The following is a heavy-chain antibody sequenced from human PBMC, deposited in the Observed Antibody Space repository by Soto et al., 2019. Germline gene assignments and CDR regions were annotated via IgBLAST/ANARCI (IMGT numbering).Heavy chain of an antibody. Sequence: SETLSLTCAVYGGSFSGYYWSWIHQPPGKGLEWIGEINHNGSTNYNPSLKSRVTISVDTSKNQFSLKLSSVTAADTAVYYCARRPHHHGMDVWGQGTTVTVSS. CDR3: ARRPHHHGMDV. CDR2: INHNGST. V-gene: IGHV4-34*01. J-gene: IGHJ6*02. CDR1: GGSFSGYY.